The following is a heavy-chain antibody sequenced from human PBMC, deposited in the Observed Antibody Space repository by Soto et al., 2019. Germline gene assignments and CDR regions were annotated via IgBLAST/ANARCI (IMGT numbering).Heavy chain of an antibody. Sequence: EVQLLESGGGLVQPGGSLRLSCAVSGFIFSSYAMTWVRXAPGKGXXXVSTFRGSGGSTMYADSVKGRFTISRDNSKHKLSLQMNSLRAEDTAVYDCASAHSGSGSYWGFDYWGQGTLVTVSS. CDR3: ASAHSGSGSYWGFDY. J-gene: IGHJ4*02. CDR2: FRGSGGST. D-gene: IGHD3-10*01. CDR1: GFIFSSYA. V-gene: IGHV3-23*01.